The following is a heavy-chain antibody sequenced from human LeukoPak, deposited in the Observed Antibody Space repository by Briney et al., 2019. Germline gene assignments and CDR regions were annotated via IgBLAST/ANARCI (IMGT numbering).Heavy chain of an antibody. V-gene: IGHV3-21*04. D-gene: IGHD3-10*01. CDR3: AKDRSGFGANDY. CDR1: GFTFSSYE. CDR2: ISNSGKDT. J-gene: IGHJ4*02. Sequence: GGSLRLSCAASGFTFSSYEMNWVRQAPGKGLKWVSTISNSGKDTYYADSVKGRFTISRDNAKNTLYLQMNSLRSEDTATYYCAKDRSGFGANDYWGQGTLVTVSS.